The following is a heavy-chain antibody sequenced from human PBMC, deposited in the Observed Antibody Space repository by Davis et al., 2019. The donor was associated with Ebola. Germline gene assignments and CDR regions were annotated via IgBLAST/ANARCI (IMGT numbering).Heavy chain of an antibody. V-gene: IGHV4-34*01. CDR1: GGSFSGYY. CDR2: INHSGST. Sequence: PSETLSLTCAVYGGSFSGYYWSWIRQPPGKGLEWIGEINHSGSTNYNPSLKSRVTISVDTSKNQFSLKLSSVTAADTAVYYCARLTMIVPFDYWGQGTLVTVSS. CDR3: ARLTMIVPFDY. D-gene: IGHD3-22*01. J-gene: IGHJ4*02.